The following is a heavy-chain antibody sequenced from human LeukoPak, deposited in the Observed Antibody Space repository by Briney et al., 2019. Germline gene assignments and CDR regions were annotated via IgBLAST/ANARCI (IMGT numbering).Heavy chain of an antibody. D-gene: IGHD2/OR15-2a*01. CDR3: ATDRDNSYRQKRFDS. V-gene: IGHV3-7*01. CDR1: GFTFSTYW. Sequence: GRSLRLSCAASGFTFSTYWMNWYRQAPGKGLEWVGNINQDASEINYVDSVRGRFTISRDNAKNSLHLQMNSLRAEDTAVYYCATDRDNSYRQKRFDSWGQGTLVTVSS. CDR2: INQDASEI. J-gene: IGHJ5*01.